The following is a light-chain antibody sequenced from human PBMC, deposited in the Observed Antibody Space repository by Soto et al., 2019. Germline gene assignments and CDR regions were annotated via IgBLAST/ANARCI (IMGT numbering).Light chain of an antibody. J-gene: IGLJ2*01. CDR3: SSYTPTATLVV. CDR1: SSDIGACNC. CDR2: DVD. Sequence: QSALTQPASVSGSPGQSITISCTGTSSDIGACNCVSWYQQHPGKAPKLIIYDVDNRASGVSNRFSGSKSDNTASLTISGLQAEDESDFYCSSYTPTATLVVFGGGTKLTVL. V-gene: IGLV2-14*01.